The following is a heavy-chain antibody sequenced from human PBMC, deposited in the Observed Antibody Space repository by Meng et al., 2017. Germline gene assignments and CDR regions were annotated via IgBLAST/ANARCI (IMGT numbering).Heavy chain of an antibody. J-gene: IGHJ4*02. D-gene: IGHD3-10*01. V-gene: IGHV3-21*01. CDR3: ARDFFPVDGSGSYFNVDY. CDR1: GFTFSSYS. CDR2: ISSSSSYI. Sequence: GSLRLSCAASGFTFSSYSMNWVRQAPGKGLEWVSSISSSSSYIYYADSVKGRFTISRDNAKNSLYLQMNSLRAEDTAVYYCARDFFPVDGSGSYFNVDYWGQGTLVTVSS.